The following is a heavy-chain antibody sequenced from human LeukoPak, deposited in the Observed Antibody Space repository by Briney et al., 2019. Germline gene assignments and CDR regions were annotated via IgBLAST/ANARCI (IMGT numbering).Heavy chain of an antibody. V-gene: IGHV3-7*01. J-gene: IGHJ6*02. CDR2: IKQDGSEK. CDR3: AREQLAYYYYGMDV. Sequence: GGSLRLSCAASGFTFSSYWMSWVRQAPGKGLEWVANIKQDGSEKYYVDSVKGRFTISRDNAKNSLYLQMNSLRAEDTAVYYCAREQLAYYYYGMDVWGQGTTVTVSS. CDR1: GFTFSSYW. D-gene: IGHD6-13*01.